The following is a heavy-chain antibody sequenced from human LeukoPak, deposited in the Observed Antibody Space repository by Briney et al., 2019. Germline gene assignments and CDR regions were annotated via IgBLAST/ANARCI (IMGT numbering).Heavy chain of an antibody. CDR1: GGSISSSY. V-gene: IGHV4-59*08. CDR3: AIYAGGGPPR. J-gene: IGHJ4*02. D-gene: IGHD2/OR15-2a*01. Sequence: PSETLPLTCTVSGGSISSSYWSWIRQPPGKGLELIGYVSYSGRTNYNSSLRSRVTISVDTSKNQFSLELTSVTAADTALYYCAIYAGGGPPRWGQGTLVTVSS. CDR2: VSYSGRT.